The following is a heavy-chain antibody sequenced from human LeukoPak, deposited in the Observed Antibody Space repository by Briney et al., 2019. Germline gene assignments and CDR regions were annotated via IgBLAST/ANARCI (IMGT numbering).Heavy chain of an antibody. CDR2: MNHNSGNT. D-gene: IGHD1-14*01. CDR3: ARDRRMSALFNTGGWFDP. CDR1: GYTFTSYD. V-gene: IGHV1-8*01. J-gene: IGHJ5*02. Sequence: ASVKVSCKASGYTFTSYDINWVRQATGQGLEWMGWMNHNSGNTGYAQKFQGRVTMTRDTSTSTVYMELSSLRSEYTAVYYCARDRRMSALFNTGGWFDPWGQGTLVTVSS.